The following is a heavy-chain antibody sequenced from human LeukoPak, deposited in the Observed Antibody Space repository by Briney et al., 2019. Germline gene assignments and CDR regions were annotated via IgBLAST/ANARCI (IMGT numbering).Heavy chain of an antibody. Sequence: SETLSLTCAVYGGSLSGYYWSWIRQPPGKGLEWIGEINHSGSTNYNPSLKSRVTISVDTSKNQFSLKLSSVTAADTAVYYCASSYDSSGYLDYWGQGTLVTVSS. CDR2: INHSGST. J-gene: IGHJ4*02. D-gene: IGHD3-22*01. V-gene: IGHV4-34*01. CDR1: GGSLSGYY. CDR3: ASSYDSSGYLDY.